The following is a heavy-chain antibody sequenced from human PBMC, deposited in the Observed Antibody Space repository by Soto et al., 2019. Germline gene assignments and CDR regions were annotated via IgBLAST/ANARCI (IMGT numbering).Heavy chain of an antibody. V-gene: IGHV1-69*01. CDR1: EGTFNSYA. Sequence: QAQVVQSGAEVRKPGSSVKLSCKASEGTFNSYAIAWVRQAPGQGLEWMGGIIPYYNTLNYAQKFQDRVTITADDSTNTVYMQLSSLRSDDTAVYFCASVASRWYPYVFDSWAQGTLVTVSS. CDR2: IIPYYNTL. D-gene: IGHD6-13*01. J-gene: IGHJ4*02. CDR3: ASVASRWYPYVFDS.